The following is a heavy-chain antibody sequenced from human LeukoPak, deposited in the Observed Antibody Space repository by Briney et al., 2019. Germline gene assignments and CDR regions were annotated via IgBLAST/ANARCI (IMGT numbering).Heavy chain of an antibody. Sequence: GGSLRLSCEASGFTFSSYAMSWVRQAPGKGLEWVSGIIDSGDITYYANSVKGRFTISRDNSKNTLYLQMNGLRAEDTAVSYCAKLGGQEVYNYYVGVWGKGTTVAVSS. D-gene: IGHD3-16*01. J-gene: IGHJ6*03. CDR1: GFTFSSYA. V-gene: IGHV3-23*01. CDR2: IIDSGDIT. CDR3: AKLGGQEVYNYYVGV.